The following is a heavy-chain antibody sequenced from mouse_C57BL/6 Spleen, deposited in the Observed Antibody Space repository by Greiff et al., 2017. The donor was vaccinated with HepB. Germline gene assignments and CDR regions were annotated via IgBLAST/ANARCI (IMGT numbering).Heavy chain of an antibody. CDR3: TRSIYYYGSPFAY. J-gene: IGHJ3*01. CDR2: IDPETGGT. D-gene: IGHD1-1*01. Sequence: VQLQQSGAELVRPGASVTLSCKASGYTFTDYEMHWVKQTPVHGLEWIGAIDPETGGTAYNQKFKGKAILTADKSSSTAYMELRSLTSEDSAVYYCTRSIYYYGSPFAYWGQGTLVTVSA. CDR1: GYTFTDYE. V-gene: IGHV1-15*01.